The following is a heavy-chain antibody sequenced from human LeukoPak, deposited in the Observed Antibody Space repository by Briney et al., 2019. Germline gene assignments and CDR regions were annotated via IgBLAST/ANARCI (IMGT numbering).Heavy chain of an antibody. CDR3: AISGNYFRPFDN. J-gene: IGHJ4*02. Sequence: ASVKVSCKASGYTFTGYYMHWVRQAPGQGLEWMGWINPNSGGTNYAQKFQGRVTMTRDTSTSTVYMELSSLKSEDTAVFYCAISGNYFRPFDNWGQGTLVSVSS. CDR1: GYTFTGYY. CDR2: INPNSGGT. V-gene: IGHV1-2*02. D-gene: IGHD1-26*01.